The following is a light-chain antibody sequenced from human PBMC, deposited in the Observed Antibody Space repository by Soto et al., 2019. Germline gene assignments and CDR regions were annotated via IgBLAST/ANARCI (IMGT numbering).Light chain of an antibody. J-gene: IGKJ2*01. CDR1: QSFSSY. V-gene: IGKV3-11*01. CDR2: DPS. CDR3: QQLST. Sequence: EIVLTQSPATLSLSPGERATLSCRASQSFSSYLAWYQQKPGQAPRLLFYDPSNRATGIPARFSGSGSGTDFTLTISSLWPEDFAVYYCQQLSTFGQGTKLEIK.